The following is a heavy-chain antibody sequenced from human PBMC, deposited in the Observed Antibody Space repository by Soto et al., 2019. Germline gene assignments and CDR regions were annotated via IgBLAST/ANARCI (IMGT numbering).Heavy chain of an antibody. CDR1: GYSFTSYL. Sequence: ESLNLSCKGSGYSFTSYLISWVRQMPGKGLEWMGRIDPSDSYTNYSPSFQGHVTISADKSISTAYLQWSSLKASDTAMYYCASRSEVDAFDIWGQGTMVTVSS. CDR3: ASRSEVDAFDI. J-gene: IGHJ3*02. CDR2: IDPSDSYT. V-gene: IGHV5-10-1*01.